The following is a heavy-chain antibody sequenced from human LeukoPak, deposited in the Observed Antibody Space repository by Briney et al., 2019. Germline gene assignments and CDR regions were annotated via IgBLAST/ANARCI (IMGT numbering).Heavy chain of an antibody. CDR3: ARQLQVELRFLEWLLYFDY. J-gene: IGHJ4*02. V-gene: IGHV4-59*08. Sequence: SETLSLTCTVSGGSISSYYWSWLRQPPGKGLEWIGYIYYSGSTNYNPSLKSRVTISVDTSKNQFSLKLSSVTAADTAVYYCARQLQVELRFLEWLLYFDYWGQGTLVTVSS. CDR1: GGSISSYY. CDR2: IYYSGST. D-gene: IGHD3-3*01.